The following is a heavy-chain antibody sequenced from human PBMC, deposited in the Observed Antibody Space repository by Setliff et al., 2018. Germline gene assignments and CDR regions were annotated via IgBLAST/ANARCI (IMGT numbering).Heavy chain of an antibody. CDR1: RGSIRTAY. Sequence: SETLSLTCVVSRGSIRTAYWGWIRQPAGKELERIGSIFYNGSTKCNPSLKSRVTISVDTSKNQFSLELTSVTAADAAVYYWARGRSIAARLFDSWGQGTRVTVSS. V-gene: IGHV4-4*07. CDR2: IFYNGST. CDR3: ARGRSIAARLFDS. D-gene: IGHD6-6*01. J-gene: IGHJ4*02.